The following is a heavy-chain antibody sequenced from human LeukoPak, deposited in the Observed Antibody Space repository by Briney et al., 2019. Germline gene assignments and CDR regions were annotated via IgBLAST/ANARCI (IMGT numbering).Heavy chain of an antibody. D-gene: IGHD3-10*01. CDR3: ARGPSVVRGLITAASGYFDY. J-gene: IGHJ4*02. CDR1: GYTFTSYG. CDR2: ISPYNGNT. Sequence: ASVKVSCKASGYTFTSYGISWVRQAPGQGLEWMGWISPYNGNTKYAQKPQGRVTMTTDTSTSTTYMELRSLRSDDTAVYYCARGPSVVRGLITAASGYFDYWGQGTPVTVSS. V-gene: IGHV1-18*01.